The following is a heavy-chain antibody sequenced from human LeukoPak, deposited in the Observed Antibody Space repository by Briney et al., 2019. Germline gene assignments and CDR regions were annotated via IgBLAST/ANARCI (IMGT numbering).Heavy chain of an antibody. V-gene: IGHV3-7*03. D-gene: IGHD2-2*01. Sequence: GGSLRLSCAASGFIFSSYWMSWVRQAPGKGLEWVSNIKQDGSEKYYVDSVKGRFTISRDNAKNSLYLQMNSLRAEDTAVYYCARAPANIVVVPAATCFDYWGQGTLVTVSS. CDR2: IKQDGSEK. J-gene: IGHJ4*02. CDR1: GFIFSSYW. CDR3: ARAPANIVVVPAATCFDY.